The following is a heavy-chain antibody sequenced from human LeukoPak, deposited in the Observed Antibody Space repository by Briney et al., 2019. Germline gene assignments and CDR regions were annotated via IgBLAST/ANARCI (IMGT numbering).Heavy chain of an antibody. J-gene: IGHJ3*02. Sequence: ASVTVSCTASGYTFTSYDINWVRQATGQGLEWMGWMNPNSGNTGYAQKFQGRVTITRNTSISTAYMELSSLRSEDTAVYYCARSREDIVVVVAATADAFDIWGQGTMVTVSS. CDR2: MNPNSGNT. CDR1: GYTFTSYD. CDR3: ARSREDIVVVVAATADAFDI. V-gene: IGHV1-8*03. D-gene: IGHD2-15*01.